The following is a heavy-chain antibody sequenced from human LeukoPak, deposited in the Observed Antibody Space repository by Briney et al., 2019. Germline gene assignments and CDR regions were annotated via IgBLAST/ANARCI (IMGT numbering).Heavy chain of an antibody. CDR2: IKQEGSEK. CDR1: GFTFSDYW. Sequence: GGSLRLSCAASGFTFSDYWMGWVCHAPGRGLEWVANIKQEGSEKYYGESVRGRITISRDNAKNSVCLQMYSLRAEDTAVYYCARDEHQYLYASSGRFDYWGQGTLVTVSS. D-gene: IGHD3-22*01. V-gene: IGHV3-7*04. J-gene: IGHJ4*02. CDR3: ARDEHQYLYASSGRFDY.